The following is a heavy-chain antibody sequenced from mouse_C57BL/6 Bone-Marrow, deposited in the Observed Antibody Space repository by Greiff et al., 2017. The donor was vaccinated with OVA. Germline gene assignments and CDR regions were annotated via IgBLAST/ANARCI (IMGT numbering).Heavy chain of an antibody. Sequence: VMLVESGAELARPGASVKLSCKASGYTFTSYGISWVKQRTGQGLEWIGEIYPRSGNTYYNEKFKGQATLTADKSSSTAYMELRSLTSEDSAVYFGERDAPVITTVVAPYFDYWGQGTTLTVSS. CDR2: IYPRSGNT. V-gene: IGHV1-81*01. D-gene: IGHD1-1*01. CDR3: ERDAPVITTVVAPYFDY. CDR1: GYTFTSYG. J-gene: IGHJ2*01.